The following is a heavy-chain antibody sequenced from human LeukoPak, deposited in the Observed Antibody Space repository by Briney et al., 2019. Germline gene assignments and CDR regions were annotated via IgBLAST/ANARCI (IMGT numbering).Heavy chain of an antibody. CDR3: ARAPLWFGELLGVVVY. Sequence: KTGGSLRLSCAASGFTFSDYYMSWIRQAPGKGLEWVSYISSSGSTIYYADSVKGRFTISRDNAKNSLYLQMNSLRAEDTAVYYCARAPLWFGELLGVVVYWGQGTLVTVSS. D-gene: IGHD3-10*01. V-gene: IGHV3-11*01. CDR2: ISSSGSTI. J-gene: IGHJ4*02. CDR1: GFTFSDYY.